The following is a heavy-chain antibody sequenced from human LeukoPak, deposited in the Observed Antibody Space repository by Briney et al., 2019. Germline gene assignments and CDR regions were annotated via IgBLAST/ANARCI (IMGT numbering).Heavy chain of an antibody. CDR1: GFTFSSYW. CDR3: ARGSGQKEVPPDAFDI. CDR2: INTDGSTT. Sequence: GGSLRLSCAASGFTFSSYWMHWVRQAPGKGLVWVSRINTDGSTTSYADSVKGRFTISRDNANNSLYLQMNSLRAEDTAVYYCARGSGQKEVPPDAFDIWGQGTMVTVSS. V-gene: IGHV3-74*01. J-gene: IGHJ3*02. D-gene: IGHD2-15*01.